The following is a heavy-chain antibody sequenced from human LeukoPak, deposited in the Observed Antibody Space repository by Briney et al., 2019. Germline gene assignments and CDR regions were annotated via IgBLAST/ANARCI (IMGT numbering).Heavy chain of an antibody. Sequence: SETLSLTCTVSGGSISSSSYYWGWIRQPPGKGLEWIGSIYYSGSTYYNPSLKSRVTISVDTSKNQFSLKLSSVTAADTAVYYCARHLRLRLEESPNWFDPWGQGTLVTVSS. CDR3: ARHLRLRLEESPNWFDP. V-gene: IGHV4-39*01. D-gene: IGHD3-16*01. J-gene: IGHJ5*02. CDR1: GGSISSSSYY. CDR2: IYYSGST.